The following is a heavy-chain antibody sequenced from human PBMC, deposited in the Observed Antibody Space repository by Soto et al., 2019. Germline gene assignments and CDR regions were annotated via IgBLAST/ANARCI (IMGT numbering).Heavy chain of an antibody. CDR1: GFTFGDYA. D-gene: IGHD2-21*02. CDR2: ISWNTDNI. Sequence: EVQLEESGGGLVQPGRPLRLSCVASGFTFGDYAMHWVRQAPGTGLEWVAGISWNTDNIGYADSVKGRFTISRDNAGHALYLQMNSMRHEDTAVYYCAKGRNIVAVVTPFHGWGQGDLVTVSS. V-gene: IGHV3-9*01. J-gene: IGHJ4*02. CDR3: AKGRNIVAVVTPFHG.